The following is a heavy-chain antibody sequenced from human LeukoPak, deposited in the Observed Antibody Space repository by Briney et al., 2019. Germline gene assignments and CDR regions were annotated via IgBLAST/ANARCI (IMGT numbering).Heavy chain of an antibody. J-gene: IGHJ6*03. Sequence: ASVKVSCKASGYTFTSYGISWVRQAPGQGLEWMGWISAYNGNTNYAQKLQGRVTMTTDTSTSTAYMELRSLRSDDTAVYYCARGNSGHSGYPTYYYYYYMDVWGKGTTVTVSS. CDR1: GYTFTSYG. V-gene: IGHV1-18*01. CDR2: ISAYNGNT. D-gene: IGHD5-12*01. CDR3: ARGNSGHSGYPTYYYYYYMDV.